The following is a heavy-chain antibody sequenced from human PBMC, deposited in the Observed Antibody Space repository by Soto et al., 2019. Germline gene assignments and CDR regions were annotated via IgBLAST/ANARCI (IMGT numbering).Heavy chain of an antibody. D-gene: IGHD6-13*01. CDR1: GYTFTSNY. Sequence: ASVKVSCKASGYTFTSNYMHWVRQAPGQGLEWMGIINPSGGSTSYAQKFQGRVTMTRDTSTSTVYMELSSLRSEDTAVYYCAVGGWGGEQQLPLYYYHGKDVWGQGTTVTVSS. J-gene: IGHJ6*02. CDR3: AVGGWGGEQQLPLYYYHGKDV. V-gene: IGHV1-46*01. CDR2: INPSGGST.